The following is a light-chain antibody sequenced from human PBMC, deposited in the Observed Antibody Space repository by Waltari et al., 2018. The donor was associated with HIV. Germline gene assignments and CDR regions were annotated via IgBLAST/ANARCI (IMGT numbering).Light chain of an antibody. CDR2: EVS. J-gene: IGLJ2*01. CDR3: SSYTTSSSLL. CDR1: RSDVGGYSN. V-gene: IGLV2-14*01. Sequence: QSALPKPASVSGSPGQAITITGTGTRSDVGGYSNVSWYQQHPGKAPKLMIYEVSNRPSGFSNRFSGSKSGNTASLTISGLHAEDEADYYCSSYTTSSSLLFGGGTKLTVL.